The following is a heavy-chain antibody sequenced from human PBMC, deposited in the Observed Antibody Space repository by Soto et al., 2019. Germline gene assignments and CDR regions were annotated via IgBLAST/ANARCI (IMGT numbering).Heavy chain of an antibody. D-gene: IGHD2-15*01. CDR1: GGTFSSYT. Sequence: ASVKVSCKASGGTFSSYTISWVRQAPGQGLEWMGRIIPILGIANYAQKFQGRVTITADKSTSTAYMELSSLRSEDTAVYYCARDPPVSGGSSTEKTFDYWGQGTLVTVSS. CDR2: IIPILGIA. J-gene: IGHJ4*02. V-gene: IGHV1-69*04. CDR3: ARDPPVSGGSSTEKTFDY.